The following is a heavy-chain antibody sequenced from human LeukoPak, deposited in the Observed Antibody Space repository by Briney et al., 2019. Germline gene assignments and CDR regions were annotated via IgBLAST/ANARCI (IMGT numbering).Heavy chain of an antibody. Sequence: PGGSLRLSCAASGFTLSSYGMHWVRQAPGKGLEWVAVIWYDGSNKYYADSVKGRFTISRDNSKNTLYLQMNSLRAEDTAVYYCAKDQRGFDSSGYYDEPDAFDIWGQGTMVTVSS. J-gene: IGHJ3*02. CDR1: GFTLSSYG. CDR2: IWYDGSNK. CDR3: AKDQRGFDSSGYYDEPDAFDI. D-gene: IGHD3-22*01. V-gene: IGHV3-33*06.